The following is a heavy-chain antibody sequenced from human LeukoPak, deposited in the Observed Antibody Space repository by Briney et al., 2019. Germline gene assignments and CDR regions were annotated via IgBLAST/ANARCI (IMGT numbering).Heavy chain of an antibody. J-gene: IGHJ5*02. V-gene: IGHV3-53*04. D-gene: IGHD1-1*01. CDR1: GFSVSSNY. CDR3: ARATVATGTLWFDT. Sequence: SGGSLRLSCAASGFSVSSNYMTWVRQAPGKGLEWVSVIYGGGDTHYADSVRGRFTISGHTSDNTPYLQMNSLRTEDTAVYYCARATVATGTLWFDTWGRGTLVTVSS. CDR2: IYGGGDT.